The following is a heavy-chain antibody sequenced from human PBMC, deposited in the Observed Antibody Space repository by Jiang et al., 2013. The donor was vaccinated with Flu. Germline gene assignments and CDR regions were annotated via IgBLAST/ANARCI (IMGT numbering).Heavy chain of an antibody. D-gene: IGHD1-26*01. CDR2: IYYSGST. CDR1: GGSISSSSYY. CDR3: ARYHEVGATSFDY. V-gene: IGHV4-39*01. J-gene: IGHJ4*02. Sequence: LLKPSETLSLTCTVSGGSISSSSYYWGWIRQPPGKGLEWIGSIYYSGSTYYNPSLKSRVTISVDTSKNQFSLKLSSVTAADTAVYYCARYHEVGATSFDYWGQGTLVTVSS.